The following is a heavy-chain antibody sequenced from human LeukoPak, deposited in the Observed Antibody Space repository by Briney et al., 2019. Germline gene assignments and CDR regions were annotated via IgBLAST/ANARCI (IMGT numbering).Heavy chain of an antibody. J-gene: IGHJ4*02. CDR3: ARMMVRGPFDY. CDR2: ISSSSSYT. CDR1: GFTVSSNY. D-gene: IGHD3-10*01. Sequence: GGSLRLSCGVSGFTVSSNYMSWVRQAPGKGLEWVSYISSSSSYTNYADSVKGRFTISRDNAKNSPYLQMNSLRAEDTAVYYCARMMVRGPFDYWGQGTLVSVSS. V-gene: IGHV3-11*03.